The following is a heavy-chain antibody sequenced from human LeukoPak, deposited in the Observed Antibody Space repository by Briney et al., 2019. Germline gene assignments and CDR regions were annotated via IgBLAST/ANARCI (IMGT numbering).Heavy chain of an antibody. D-gene: IGHD7-27*01. CDR2: TYYRSTWLN. CDR1: GVTVSSNTAA. J-gene: IGHJ4*02. Sequence: SQTLSRTGAISGVTVSSNTAAYNWLRLSPSRGLEWLGRTYYRSTWLNDYAPSVRGRITVSPDTSKNQFSLQLNSVTPEDTAVYYCARDRLGMGYWGQGTPVTVSS. CDR3: ARDRLGMGY. V-gene: IGHV6-1*01.